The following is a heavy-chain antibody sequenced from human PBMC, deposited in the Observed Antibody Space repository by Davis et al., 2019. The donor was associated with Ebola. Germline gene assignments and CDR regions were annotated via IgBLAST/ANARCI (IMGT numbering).Heavy chain of an antibody. D-gene: IGHD3-22*01. Sequence: GESLKLSCAASGFTFRSYAMSWVRQAPGKGLEWVAVISSDGTNEYYADSVRGRFTISRDNSKNTLYLQMNSLRAEDTAVYYCARVGSSSGYYSAFDYWGQGTLVTVSS. V-gene: IGHV3-30*03. CDR1: GFTFRSYA. CDR3: ARVGSSSGYYSAFDY. J-gene: IGHJ4*02. CDR2: ISSDGTNE.